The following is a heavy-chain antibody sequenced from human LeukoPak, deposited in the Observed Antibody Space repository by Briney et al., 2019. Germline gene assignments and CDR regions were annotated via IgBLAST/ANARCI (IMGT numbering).Heavy chain of an antibody. V-gene: IGHV1-18*04. CDR3: ARALAGGDYVSPDY. Sequence: ASVKVSCKASGYTLTSYDMHWVRQAPGQGLEWMGWISTYNGNTNYAQKFQGRVTMTTDTSTNTGYMELRSLRSDDTALYYCARALAGGDYVSPDYWGQGTLVTVSS. D-gene: IGHD4-17*01. CDR2: ISTYNGNT. J-gene: IGHJ4*02. CDR1: GYTLTSYD.